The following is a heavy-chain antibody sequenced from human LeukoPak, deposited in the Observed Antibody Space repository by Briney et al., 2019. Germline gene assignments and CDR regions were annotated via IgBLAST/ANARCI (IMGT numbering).Heavy chain of an antibody. CDR2: INHNGNVN. Sequence: GGSLRLSCAASGFTFSSYWMNWARLAPGKGLEWVASINHNGNVNYYVDSVKGRFTISRDNAKDSLYLQMSNLRAEDTAVYFCARGGGLDVWGQGATVTVSS. J-gene: IGHJ6*02. D-gene: IGHD3-16*01. V-gene: IGHV3-7*03. CDR1: GFTFSSYW. CDR3: ARGGGLDV.